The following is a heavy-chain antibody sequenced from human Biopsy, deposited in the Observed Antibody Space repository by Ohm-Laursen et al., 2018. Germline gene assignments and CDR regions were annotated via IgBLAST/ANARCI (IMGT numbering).Heavy chain of an antibody. Sequence: ASVSASYHASGYTFTRYEINCARLPTGHGLGWLAWMNPDIGNTTYAQNFQGRVTTTRTTSISTAYMELSSQKSEEKAVYFCARADPPLFYYGSGSSNWFDPWGQGTLVTVSS. CDR1: GYTFTRYE. CDR2: MNPDIGNT. V-gene: IGHV1-8*01. D-gene: IGHD3-10*01. J-gene: IGHJ5*02. CDR3: ARADPPLFYYGSGSSNWFDP.